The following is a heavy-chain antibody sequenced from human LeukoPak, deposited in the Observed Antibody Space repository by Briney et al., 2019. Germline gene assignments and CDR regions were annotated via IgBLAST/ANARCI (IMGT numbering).Heavy chain of an antibody. CDR2: MYSGGDT. J-gene: IGHJ5*02. D-gene: IGHD6-13*01. V-gene: IGHV3-53*01. CDR1: GFTLSDNY. Sequence: PGGSLRLSCAASGFTLSDNYMSWVRQAPGKGLEWVSVMYSGGDTSYADSVKGRFTFARDISKNTLYLQMNGLKTEDTDMYFCARDAPQVTAAGVLASWGQGTLVTVSS. CDR3: ARDAPQVTAAGVLAS.